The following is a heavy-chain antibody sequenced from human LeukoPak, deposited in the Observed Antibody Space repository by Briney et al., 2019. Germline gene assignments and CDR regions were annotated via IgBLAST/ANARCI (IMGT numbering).Heavy chain of an antibody. Sequence: ASVKVSCKASGYMFTTYYIHWIRQAPGQGPEWMGWINPNSGDTNYAQKFRGRVSMTRDESVSTAYMELSGPTSDDTAVFYCARVRRLMQTFDVWGQGTMVTVSS. V-gene: IGHV1-2*02. CDR3: ARVRRLMQTFDV. J-gene: IGHJ3*01. CDR2: INPNSGDT. D-gene: IGHD4/OR15-4a*01. CDR1: GYMFTTYY.